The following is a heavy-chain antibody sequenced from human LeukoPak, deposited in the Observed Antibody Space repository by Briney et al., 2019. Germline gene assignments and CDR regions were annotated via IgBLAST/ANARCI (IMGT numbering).Heavy chain of an antibody. CDR1: GFTFTTYS. CDR2: ISSGSSAI. CDR3: ARDRGSGSYYYYYMDV. V-gene: IGHV3-21*01. Sequence: GGSLRLSCEASGFTFTTYSMTWVRQAPGKGLEWVSIISSGSSAIFSADALKGRFTISRDDAKNLLYLDMNSLRAEDTAVYYCARDRGSGSYYYYYMDVWGKGTTVTVSS. J-gene: IGHJ6*03. D-gene: IGHD1-26*01.